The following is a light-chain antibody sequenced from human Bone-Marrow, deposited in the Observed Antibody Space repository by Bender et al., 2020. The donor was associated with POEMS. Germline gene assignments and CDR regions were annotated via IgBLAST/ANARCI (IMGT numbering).Light chain of an antibody. CDR1: SSDVGEYNY. V-gene: IGLV2-14*03. CDR2: DVS. Sequence: QSALTQPASVSGSPGQSITLSCTGTSSDVGEYNYVAWYQQHPGKAPKLMIYDVSYRPSGVSDRFSGSKSGNTASLTISGLQAEDEADYYCSSYTSSSTLVLFGGGTKLAVL. J-gene: IGLJ2*01. CDR3: SSYTSSSTLVL.